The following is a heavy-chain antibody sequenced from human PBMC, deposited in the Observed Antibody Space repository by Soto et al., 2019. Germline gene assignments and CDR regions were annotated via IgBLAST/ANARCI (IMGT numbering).Heavy chain of an antibody. Sequence: QVQLVQSGAGVKKPGSSVKVSCKASGGTFSSYAISWVRQAPGQGLEWMGGIIPIFGTANYAQKFQGRVTITADESTRTADMELSSLRSEDTAVYYRARGRAGNCSSTSCPPPHSWGQGTLVTVSS. CDR2: IIPIFGTA. CDR3: ARGRAGNCSSTSCPPPHS. CDR1: GGTFSSYA. J-gene: IGHJ5*02. V-gene: IGHV1-69*01. D-gene: IGHD2-2*01.